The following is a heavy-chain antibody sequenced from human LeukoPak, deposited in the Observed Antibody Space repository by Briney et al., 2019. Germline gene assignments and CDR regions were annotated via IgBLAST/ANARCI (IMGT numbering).Heavy chain of an antibody. Sequence: SEILSLTCTVSGGSISSYYWSWIRQPAGKGLEWIGRIYTSGSTNYNPSLRSRVTMSVDTSKNQFSLKLSSVTAADTAVYYCARDEYQLLLGNWFDPWGQGTLVTVSS. V-gene: IGHV4-4*07. J-gene: IGHJ5*02. CDR3: ARDEYQLLLGNWFDP. D-gene: IGHD2-2*01. CDR2: IYTSGST. CDR1: GGSISSYY.